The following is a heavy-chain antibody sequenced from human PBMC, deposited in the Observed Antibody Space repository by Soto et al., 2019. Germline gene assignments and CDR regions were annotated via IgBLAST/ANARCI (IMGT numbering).Heavy chain of an antibody. J-gene: IGHJ4*02. V-gene: IGHV4-59*02. CDR3: AHMPGWGEAYNYLDY. Sequence: QVQLQESGPGLVKPSETLSLTCTVSGASVSNYYWHWIRQPPGKGLEWIGYIHISGTTNYNPSLTRRLTMSVDTPKYHVPRNLSSVTAADTAVYYGAHMPGWGEAYNYLDYSGQGSLVTVSS. D-gene: IGHD1-1*01. CDR1: GASVSNYY. CDR2: IHISGTT.